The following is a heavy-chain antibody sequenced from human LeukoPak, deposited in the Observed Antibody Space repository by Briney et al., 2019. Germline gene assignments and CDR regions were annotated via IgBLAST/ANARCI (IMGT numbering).Heavy chain of an antibody. CDR3: ANEGYYYDSSGYLDY. Sequence: SVKVSCKASGGTFSSYAISWVRQAPGQGLEWMGGIIPIFGTANYAQKFQGRVTITTDESTSTAYMELSCLRSEDTAVYYCANEGYYYDSSGYLDYWGQGTLVTVSS. CDR1: GGTFSSYA. V-gene: IGHV1-69*05. CDR2: IIPIFGTA. D-gene: IGHD3-22*01. J-gene: IGHJ4*02.